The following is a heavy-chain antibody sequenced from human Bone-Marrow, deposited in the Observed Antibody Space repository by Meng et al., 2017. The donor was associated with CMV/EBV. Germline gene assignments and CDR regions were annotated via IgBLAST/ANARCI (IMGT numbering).Heavy chain of an antibody. V-gene: IGHV4-39*07. CDR3: ARGNDFWSDSLDAFDI. J-gene: IGHJ3*02. CDR2: IYYSGST. CDR1: GGSISSSSYY. Sequence: SETLSLTCTFSGGSISSSSYYWGWIRQPPGKGLEWIGSIYYSGSTYYNPSLKSRVTISVDTSKNQFSPKLSSVTAADTAVYYCARGNDFWSDSLDAFDIWGQGTMVTVSS. D-gene: IGHD3-3*01.